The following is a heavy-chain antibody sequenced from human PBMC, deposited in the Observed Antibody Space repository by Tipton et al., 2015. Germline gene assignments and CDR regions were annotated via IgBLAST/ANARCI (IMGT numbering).Heavy chain of an antibody. CDR2: TYYRSKWYY. Sequence: GLVKPSQTLSLTCDISGDSVSSSTSAWNWIRQSPSRGLEWLGRTYYRSKWYYEYSISVKSRVTVTPDTSKNQFSLKMSSVTASDTAVYYCARARGRHGGLFDSWGQGILVTVSS. CDR1: GDSVSSSTSA. D-gene: IGHD4-23*01. V-gene: IGHV6-1*01. CDR3: ARARGRHGGLFDS. J-gene: IGHJ4*02.